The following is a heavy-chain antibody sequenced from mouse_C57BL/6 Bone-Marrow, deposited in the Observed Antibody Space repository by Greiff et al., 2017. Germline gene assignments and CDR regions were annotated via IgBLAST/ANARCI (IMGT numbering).Heavy chain of an antibody. CDR3: AILLRPLYYYAMDY. D-gene: IGHD1-1*01. V-gene: IGHV1-53*01. Sequence: QVQLQQPGTELVKPGASVKLSCKASGYTFTSYWMHWVKQRPGQGLGWIGNINPSNGGTNYNEKFKSKATLTVDKSASTAYMQLSSLTSEDSAVYDCAILLRPLYYYAMDYWGQGTSVTVSS. J-gene: IGHJ4*01. CDR1: GYTFTSYW. CDR2: INPSNGGT.